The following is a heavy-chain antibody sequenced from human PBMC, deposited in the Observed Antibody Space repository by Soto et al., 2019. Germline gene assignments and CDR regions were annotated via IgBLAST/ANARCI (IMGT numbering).Heavy chain of an antibody. CDR3: AKGGYYVSGSYFSTWYDY. Sequence: EVQLLESGGGLVQPGGSLRLSCAASGLIFSNYGMSWVRQAPGTGLEWVSGISRSGDSTYYADSVKGRFTMSRDNSKNALLLQRNRLRAEDTAIYYCAKGGYYVSGSYFSTWYDYWGQGTLVTVSS. D-gene: IGHD3-10*01. V-gene: IGHV3-23*01. J-gene: IGHJ4*02. CDR1: GLIFSNYG. CDR2: ISRSGDST.